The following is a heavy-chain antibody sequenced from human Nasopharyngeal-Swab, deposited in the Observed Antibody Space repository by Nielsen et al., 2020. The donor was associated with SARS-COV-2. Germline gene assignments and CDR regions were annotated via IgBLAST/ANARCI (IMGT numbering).Heavy chain of an antibody. J-gene: IGHJ4*02. Sequence: GESLKISCAASGFTFSSYGMHWVRQAPGKGLEWVAVISYDGSNKYYADSVKGRFTISRDNSKNTLYLQMNSLRAEDTAVYYCANAAGTSDYWGRGTLVTVSS. CDR1: GFTFSSYG. D-gene: IGHD6-13*01. CDR3: ANAAGTSDY. CDR2: ISYDGSNK. V-gene: IGHV3-30*18.